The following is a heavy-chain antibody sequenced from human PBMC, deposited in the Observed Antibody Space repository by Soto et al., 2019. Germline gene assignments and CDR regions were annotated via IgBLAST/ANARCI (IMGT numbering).Heavy chain of an antibody. CDR1: GFTCSDYY. CDR2: ISSSSSYT. D-gene: IGHD1-26*01. V-gene: IGHV3-11*06. Sequence: QVQLVESGGGLAKPGGSLRLSCAASGFTCSDYYMSWIRHAPGKGLEWVSYISSSSSYTNYADSVKGRFTISRDNAKKSLYVQMDSLRAEDTAVYYCATDGDSGSDSLDYYGIDVWCQGTTVTVSS. J-gene: IGHJ6*02. CDR3: ATDGDSGSDSLDYYGIDV.